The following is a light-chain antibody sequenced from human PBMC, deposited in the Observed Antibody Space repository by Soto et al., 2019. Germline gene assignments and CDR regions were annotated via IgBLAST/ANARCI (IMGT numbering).Light chain of an antibody. CDR1: QSVSSN. CDR2: GAS. V-gene: IGKV3-15*01. CDR3: QQAWT. J-gene: IGKJ1*01. Sequence: EKVMTQSPATLSVSPGERAILSCRASQSVSSNLAWYQQKPGQAPRLLIYGASTRAIDIPARFSGSGSGTDFTLTISRLEPEDFAVYYCQQAWTFGQGTKVDIK.